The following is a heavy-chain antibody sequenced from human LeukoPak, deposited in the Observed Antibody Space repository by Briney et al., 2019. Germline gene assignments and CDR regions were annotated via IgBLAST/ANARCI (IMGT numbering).Heavy chain of an antibody. D-gene: IGHD1-14*01. V-gene: IGHV4-34*01. CDR3: ARVEKVERATLTFNWVRPERRYYSGLDV. J-gene: IGHJ6*02. Sequence: PSETLSLTCAIHGVPFSNYCWSWIRQSPGRELEWIVDIDHDGDATHNPSLRSRIGTAIDTSKNQFSLRLNSVTAADTAVYYCARVEKVERATLTFNWVRPERRYYSGLDVWGQGSAVIVSS. CDR2: IDHDGDA. CDR1: GVPFSNYC.